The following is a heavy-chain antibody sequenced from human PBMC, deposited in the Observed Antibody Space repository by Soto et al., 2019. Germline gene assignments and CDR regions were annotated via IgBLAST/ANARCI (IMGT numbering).Heavy chain of an antibody. CDR3: ALGLGYLFDY. CDR1: GFTFGTYW. J-gene: IGHJ4*02. Sequence: EVQLVESGGGLVQPGGSLRLSCAVSGFTFGTYWIHWVRQAPGKGLVWVSRISSDGSSTTYADSVKGRCTISRDNAKNTRYLQMNSLRAEDTAVYYCALGLGYLFDYWGQGTLVTVSS. D-gene: IGHD3-16*01. CDR2: ISSDGSST. V-gene: IGHV3-74*01.